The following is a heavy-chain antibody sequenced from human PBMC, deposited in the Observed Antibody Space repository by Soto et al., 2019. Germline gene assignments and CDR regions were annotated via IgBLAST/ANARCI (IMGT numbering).Heavy chain of an antibody. CDR1: GYTFTGYY. CDR3: ARVRVDSSGYDAFDI. Sequence: ASVNVSCKAAGYTFTGYYMHWVRQAPGQGLEWMGWINPNSGGTNYAQKFQGRVTMTRDTSISTAYMELSRLRSDDTAVYYCARVRVDSSGYDAFDIWGQGTMVTVSS. V-gene: IGHV1-2*02. J-gene: IGHJ3*02. D-gene: IGHD3-22*01. CDR2: INPNSGGT.